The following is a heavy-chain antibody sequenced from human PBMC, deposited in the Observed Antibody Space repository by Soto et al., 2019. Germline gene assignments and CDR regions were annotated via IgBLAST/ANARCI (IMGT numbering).Heavy chain of an antibody. CDR1: GYSFTSFP. CDR3: ASGGGLDD. V-gene: IGHV1-3*01. D-gene: IGHD6-19*01. J-gene: IGHJ4*02. Sequence: QVQLVQSGAEVKKPGASVKVSCKASGYSFTSFPIHWVRQAPGQGLECMGWINAANGYTRYSQKFQGRVTITRDTSATTADMDLSSLTSEDTAVYYCASGGGLDDGGQGTMITVSS. CDR2: INAANGYT.